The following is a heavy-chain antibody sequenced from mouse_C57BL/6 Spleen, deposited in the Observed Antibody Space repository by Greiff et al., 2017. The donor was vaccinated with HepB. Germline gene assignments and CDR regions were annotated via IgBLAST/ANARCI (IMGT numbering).Heavy chain of an antibody. Sequence: VQLQQPGAELVRPGSSVKLSCKASGYTFTSYWMDWVQQRPGQGLEWIGNIYPSDSETHYNQKFKDKATLTVDKSTSTAYMQLSSLTSEDSAVYYCARRSYYYGSSPDCWGKGTTLTVSS. CDR2: IYPSDSET. V-gene: IGHV1-61*01. J-gene: IGHJ2*01. D-gene: IGHD1-1*01. CDR1: GYTFTSYW. CDR3: ARRSYYYGSSPDC.